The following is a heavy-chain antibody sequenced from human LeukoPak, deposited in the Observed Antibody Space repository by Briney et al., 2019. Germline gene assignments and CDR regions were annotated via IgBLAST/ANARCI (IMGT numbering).Heavy chain of an antibody. Sequence: VASVKVSCKASGYTFTSYGISWVRQAPGQGLEWMGWISAYNGNTNYAQKLQGRVTMTTDTSTSTAYMELRSLRSDDTAVYYCARLNRDYGDYDMGGWFDPWGQGTLVTVSS. CDR1: GYTFTSYG. CDR2: ISAYNGNT. J-gene: IGHJ5*02. CDR3: ARLNRDYGDYDMGGWFDP. D-gene: IGHD4-17*01. V-gene: IGHV1-18*01.